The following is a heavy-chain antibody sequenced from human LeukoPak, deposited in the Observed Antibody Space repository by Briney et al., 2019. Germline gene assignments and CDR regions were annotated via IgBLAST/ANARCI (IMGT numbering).Heavy chain of an antibody. CDR1: GYTFTSYY. J-gene: IGHJ4*02. Sequence: ASVKVSCKASGYTFTSYYMHWVRQAPGQGLEWMGIINPSGDNTSYAQKFQGRVTMTRDMSTSTVYMEVSSLRSEDTAVYYCARVGYSNSGRSAFSYFDYWGQGTLVTVSS. V-gene: IGHV1-46*01. CDR3: ARVGYSNSGRSAFSYFDY. CDR2: INPSGDNT. D-gene: IGHD4-11*01.